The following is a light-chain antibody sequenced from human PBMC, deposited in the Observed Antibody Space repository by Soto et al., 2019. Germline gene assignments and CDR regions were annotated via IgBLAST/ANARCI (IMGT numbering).Light chain of an antibody. V-gene: IGLV2-8*01. CDR1: TSDIGFYDY. Sequence: QSALTQPASVSGSPGQSLTISCTGTTSDIGFYDYVSWYQQYPGKAPKLLIYEVNKRPSGVPDRFSGSKSGNTASLTVSGLQAEDEADYYCSLYVGISNVFGNGTKVTV. CDR2: EVN. J-gene: IGLJ1*01. CDR3: SLYVGISNV.